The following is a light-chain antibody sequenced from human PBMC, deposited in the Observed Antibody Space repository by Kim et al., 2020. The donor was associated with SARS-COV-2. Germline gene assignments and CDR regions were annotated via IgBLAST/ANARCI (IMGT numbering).Light chain of an antibody. J-gene: IGLJ1*01. V-gene: IGLV3-21*04. CDR3: QVWDISSDHYV. CDR1: DIGSKS. Sequence: APGKTASITCGGNDIGSKSVHWYQQRPGRAPVLVLYYNTDRPSGIPERFSGSNSGNTATLTINRVEAGDEADYYCQVWDISSDHYVFGTGTKVTVL. CDR2: YNT.